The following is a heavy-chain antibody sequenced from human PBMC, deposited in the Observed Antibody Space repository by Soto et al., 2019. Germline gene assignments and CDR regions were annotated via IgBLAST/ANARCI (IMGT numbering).Heavy chain of an antibody. J-gene: IGHJ4*02. V-gene: IGHV3-53*01. CDR3: AREIATAEDPIEA. D-gene: IGHD2-21*01. Sequence: SISRVSLALISVRYNMNWVRQTPGKGLEWVSVIYSGGSTYYADSVKGRFTISRDNSKNTLYLQMNSLRAEDTAVYYCAREIATAEDPIEAWGQGTLV. CDR1: ALISVRYN. CDR2: IYSGGST.